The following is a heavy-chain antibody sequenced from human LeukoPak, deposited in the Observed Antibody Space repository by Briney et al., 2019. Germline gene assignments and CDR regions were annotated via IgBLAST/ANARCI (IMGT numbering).Heavy chain of an antibody. D-gene: IGHD1-26*01. CDR1: GFTFSSYA. CDR3: ARDCGSYYVARKQRPRYYFDY. CDR2: ISYDGSNK. J-gene: IGHJ4*02. V-gene: IGHV3-30-3*01. Sequence: PGGSLRLSCAASGFTFSSYAMHWVRQAPGKGLEWVAVISYDGSNKYYADSVKGRFTISRDNSKNTLYLQMNSLRAEDTAVYYCARDCGSYYVARKQRPRYYFDYWGQGTLVTVSS.